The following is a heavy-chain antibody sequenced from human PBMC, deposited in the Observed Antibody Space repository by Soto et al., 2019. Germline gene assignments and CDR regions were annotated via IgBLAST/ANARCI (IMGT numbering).Heavy chain of an antibody. V-gene: IGHV4-31*03. J-gene: IGHJ6*02. CDR1: GGSISSGGYY. CDR2: IYYSGST. D-gene: IGHD4-17*01. Sequence: QVQLQKSGPGLVKPSQTLSLTCTVSGGSISSGGYYWSWIRQHPGKGLEWIGYIYYSGSTYYNPSLKSRVTISVDTSKNQFSLKLSSVTAADTAVYYCARDEGPMTTVVTPESYYYGMDVWGQGTTVTVSS. CDR3: ARDEGPMTTVVTPESYYYGMDV.